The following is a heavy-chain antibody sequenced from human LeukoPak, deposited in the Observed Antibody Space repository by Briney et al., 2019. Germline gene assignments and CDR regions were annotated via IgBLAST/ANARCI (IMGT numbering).Heavy chain of an antibody. J-gene: IGHJ4*02. CDR3: ARGRDRSKAGDH. D-gene: IGHD5-24*01. Sequence: PSETLSLTCAVYGGSYDDYYCSWIRQPPGKGLEWIGEIHPSGIFYYNSSLMSRVTISIDTSKSQFSLRLTSVTAADTAFYYCARGRDRSKAGDHWGQGSLVTVSS. V-gene: IGHV4-34*01. CDR2: IHPSGIF. CDR1: GGSYDDYY.